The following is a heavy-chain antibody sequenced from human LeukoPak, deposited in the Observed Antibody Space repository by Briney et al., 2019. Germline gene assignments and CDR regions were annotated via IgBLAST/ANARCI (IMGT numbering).Heavy chain of an antibody. D-gene: IGHD3-3*01. CDR2: ISGSGGST. V-gene: IGHV3-23*01. J-gene: IGHJ4*02. CDR1: GFTFSNYV. CDR3: AKDQGDFWSHFDY. Sequence: PGGSLRLSCAASGFTFSNYVMSWVRQAPGKGLEWVSAISGSGGSTYYADSVKGRFTISRDNSKNTLYLQMNSLRAEDTAVYYCAKDQGDFWSHFDYWGQGTLVTVSS.